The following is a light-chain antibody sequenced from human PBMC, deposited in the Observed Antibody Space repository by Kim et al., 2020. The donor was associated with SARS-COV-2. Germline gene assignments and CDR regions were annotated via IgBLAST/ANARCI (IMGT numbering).Light chain of an antibody. CDR1: QSIINY. J-gene: IGKJ1*01. V-gene: IGKV1-39*01. CDR2: AAS. CDR3: QQSYSTPRT. Sequence: DIQMTQSPSSLSASVGDRVTITCRASQSIINYLNWYQQKPGKAPKLLIYAASSLQSGVPSRFSGSGSGTDFTLTISSLQPEDFVTYYCQQSYSTPRTFGQGTKMEIK.